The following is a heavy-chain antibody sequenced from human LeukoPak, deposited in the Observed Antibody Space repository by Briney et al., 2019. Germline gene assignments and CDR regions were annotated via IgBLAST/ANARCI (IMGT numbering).Heavy chain of an antibody. CDR2: VSFDGRNK. Sequence: GGSLRLSCEASGFSLSSHAFHWVRQAPGKGLEWVSFVSFDGRNKNYADSVRGRFTISRDNSKNTLYLQMNSVTYEDTAVYFCVRIVGHTTTDFWGQGTIVTVSS. D-gene: IGHD1-26*01. V-gene: IGHV3-30-3*01. CDR3: VRIVGHTTTDF. J-gene: IGHJ4*02. CDR1: GFSLSSHA.